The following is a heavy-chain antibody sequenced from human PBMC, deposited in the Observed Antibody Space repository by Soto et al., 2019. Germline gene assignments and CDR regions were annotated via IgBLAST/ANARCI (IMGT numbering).Heavy chain of an antibody. CDR1: GFTFSSYG. V-gene: IGHV3-30*18. Sequence: PGGSLRLSCPASGFTFSSYGMHWVRQAPGKGLEWVAVISYDGSNKYYADSVKGRFTISRDNSKNTLYLQMNSLRAEDTAVYYCAKAMVRGVMGLDYWGQGTLVTVSS. CDR2: ISYDGSNK. D-gene: IGHD3-10*01. CDR3: AKAMVRGVMGLDY. J-gene: IGHJ4*02.